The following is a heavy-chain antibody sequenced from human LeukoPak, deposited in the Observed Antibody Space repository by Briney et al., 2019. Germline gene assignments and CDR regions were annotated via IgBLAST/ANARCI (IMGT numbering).Heavy chain of an antibody. V-gene: IGHV2-70*04. J-gene: IGHJ4*02. CDR1: GFSLTTSGMR. D-gene: IGHD3-3*02. CDR2: IDWDDEK. Sequence: SGPALVKPTQTPTLTCTFSGFSLTTSGMRINWIRQPPGKALEWLARIDWDDEKFYSTSLKTRLTISRDTSKNQVVLTMTGMDPVDTATYYCARMRGGSIFGFDYWGQGTLVTVSS. CDR3: ARMRGGSIFGFDY.